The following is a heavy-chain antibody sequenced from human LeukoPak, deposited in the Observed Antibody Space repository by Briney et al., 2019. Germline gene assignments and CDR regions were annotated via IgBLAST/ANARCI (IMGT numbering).Heavy chain of an antibody. D-gene: IGHD2-2*01. CDR3: ARAYSGGGIVVVPAAN. V-gene: IGHV3-9*01. J-gene: IGHJ4*02. CDR2: ISWNSGSI. CDR1: GFTFDDYA. Sequence: PGRSLRLSCAASGFTFDDYAMHWVRQAPGKGLEWVSGISWNSGSIGYADSVKGRFTISRDDAKNSLYLQMNSLRAEDTAIYYCARAYSGGGIVVVPAANWGQGTLVTVSS.